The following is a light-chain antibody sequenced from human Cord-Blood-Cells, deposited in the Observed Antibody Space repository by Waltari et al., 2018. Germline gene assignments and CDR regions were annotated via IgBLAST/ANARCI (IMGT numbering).Light chain of an antibody. J-gene: IGKJ1*01. V-gene: IGKV3-15*01. CDR2: GAS. CDR3: QQYNNWPPWT. CDR1: QSVSSN. Sequence: EIVMTQSPATLSVSPGERATLSCRASQSVSSNLAWYQQKPGQAPRLLIYGASTRATGIPARFXGSGSGTECTXTISSLXXEDFAVYYCQQYNNWPPWTFGQGTKVEIK.